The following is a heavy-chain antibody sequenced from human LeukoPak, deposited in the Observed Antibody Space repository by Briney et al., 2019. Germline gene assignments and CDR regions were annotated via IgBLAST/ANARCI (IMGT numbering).Heavy chain of an antibody. CDR3: ARVPYYDFWSGWGAFDI. Sequence: SETLSLTCTVSGGSISSYYWRWIRQPAGKGLEWIGRIYTSGSTNYNPSLKSRVTMSVDTSKNQFSLKLSSVTAADTAVYYCARVPYYDFWSGWGAFDIWGQGTMVTVSS. J-gene: IGHJ3*02. CDR1: GGSISSYY. CDR2: IYTSGST. V-gene: IGHV4-4*07. D-gene: IGHD3-3*01.